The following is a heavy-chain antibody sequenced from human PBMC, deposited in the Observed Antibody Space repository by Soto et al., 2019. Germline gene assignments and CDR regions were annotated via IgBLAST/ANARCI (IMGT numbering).Heavy chain of an antibody. D-gene: IGHD2-15*01. V-gene: IGHV4-39*01. Sequence: QLQLQESGPGLVKPSETLSLTCTVSGGSISSSSYYWGWIRQPPGKGLEWIGSIYYSGSTYYNPSLKSRVTLSVDTSKNQFSLKLSSVTAADTAVYYCNGVVVAATPNDYYYYYMDVWGKGTTVTVSS. CDR1: GGSISSSSYY. CDR3: NGVVVAATPNDYYYYYMDV. J-gene: IGHJ6*03. CDR2: IYYSGST.